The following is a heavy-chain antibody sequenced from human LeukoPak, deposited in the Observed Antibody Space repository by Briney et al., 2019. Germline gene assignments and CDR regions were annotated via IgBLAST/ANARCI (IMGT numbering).Heavy chain of an antibody. CDR2: IYHSGST. CDR1: GGSISSGGYY. CDR3: ARGSVQPSDAFDI. Sequence: SQTLSLTCTVSGGSISSGGYYWSWIRQPPGKGLEWIGYIYHSGSTYYNPSLKSRVTISVDRSKNQFSLKLSPVTAADTAVYYCARGSVQPSDAFDIWGQGTMVTVSS. D-gene: IGHD3-10*01. V-gene: IGHV4-30-2*01. J-gene: IGHJ3*02.